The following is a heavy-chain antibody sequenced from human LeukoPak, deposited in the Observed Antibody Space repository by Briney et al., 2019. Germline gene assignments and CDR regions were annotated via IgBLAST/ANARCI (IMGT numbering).Heavy chain of an antibody. CDR1: GFTFSSYA. Sequence: GGSLRLSCAASGFTFSSYAMSWVRQAPGKGLEWVSATSGSGGSTYYADSVKGRFTISRDNSKNTLYLQMNSLRAEDTAVYYCAKDLSSGYYSMTEYFQHWGQGTLVTVSS. D-gene: IGHD3-22*01. CDR2: TSGSGGST. V-gene: IGHV3-23*01. CDR3: AKDLSSGYYSMTEYFQH. J-gene: IGHJ1*01.